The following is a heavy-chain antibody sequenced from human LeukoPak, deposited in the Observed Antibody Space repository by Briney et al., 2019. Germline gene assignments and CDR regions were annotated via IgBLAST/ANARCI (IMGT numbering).Heavy chain of an antibody. V-gene: IGHV4-39*01. D-gene: IGHD4-11*01. Sequence: SETLSLTCTVSGGSISSSNYYWGWVRQPPGKGLEWIGSIYYSGSTYYNPSLKSRVTISVDTSKNQFSLKLSSVTAADTAVYYCASLTMTTVDYWGQGTLVTVSS. J-gene: IGHJ4*02. CDR2: IYYSGST. CDR1: GGSISSSNYY. CDR3: ASLTMTTVDY.